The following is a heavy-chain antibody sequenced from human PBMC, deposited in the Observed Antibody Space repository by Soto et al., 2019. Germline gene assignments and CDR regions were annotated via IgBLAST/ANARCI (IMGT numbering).Heavy chain of an antibody. J-gene: IGHJ5*02. CDR2: IYYSGST. Sequence: PSETLSLTCTFSGYSISSYYWNWIRQPPGKGLEWIGYIYYSGSTNYNPSLKSRVTISVDTSKNQFSLKLSSVTAADTAVYYCAKVGPYDSGSYMFRYNWFGPWGPGTLVTVSS. V-gene: IGHV4-59*01. CDR1: GYSISSYY. D-gene: IGHD3-10*01. CDR3: AKVGPYDSGSYMFRYNWFGP.